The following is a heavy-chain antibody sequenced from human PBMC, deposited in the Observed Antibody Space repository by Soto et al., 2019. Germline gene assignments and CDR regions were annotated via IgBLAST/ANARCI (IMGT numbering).Heavy chain of an antibody. V-gene: IGHV4-34*12. D-gene: IGHD1-26*01. CDR2: IIHSEST. CDR3: ARQRPTDGRWEFANYYGMDV. CDR1: GGSFSAYY. Sequence: SETLSLTCAVYGGSFSAYYWSWVRQPPGEGLEWIGEIIHSESTKYNPSLKSRVTISVDTSKNQFSLKLSSVTAADTAVYYCARQRPTDGRWEFANYYGMDVWGQGAPVTVSS. J-gene: IGHJ6*02.